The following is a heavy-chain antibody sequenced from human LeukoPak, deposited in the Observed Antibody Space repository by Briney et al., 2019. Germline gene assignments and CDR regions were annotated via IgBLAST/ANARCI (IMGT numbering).Heavy chain of an antibody. D-gene: IGHD3-22*01. CDR2: ISGSGGST. J-gene: IGHJ4*02. V-gene: IGHV3-23*01. CDR3: ARGGRKYYYDSSPLDY. CDR1: GFTFSSYA. Sequence: GGSLRLSCAASGFTFSSYAMSWVRQAPGKGLEWVSAISGSGGSTYYADSVKGRFTISRDNSKNTLYLQMNSLRAEDTAVYYCARGGRKYYYDSSPLDYWGQGTLVTVSS.